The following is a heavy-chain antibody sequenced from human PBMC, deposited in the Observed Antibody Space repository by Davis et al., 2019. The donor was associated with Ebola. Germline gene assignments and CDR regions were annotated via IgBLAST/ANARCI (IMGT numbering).Heavy chain of an antibody. D-gene: IGHD2-15*01. J-gene: IGHJ5*02. CDR3: ASGRNNWFDP. Sequence: LRLSCTVSGGSISSGGYYWSWIRQHPGKGLEWIGYIYYSGSTYYNPSLKSRVTISVDTSKNQFYLKLSSVTAADTAVYYCASGRNNWFDPWGQGTLVTVSS. CDR2: IYYSGST. CDR1: GGSISSGGYY. V-gene: IGHV4-31*03.